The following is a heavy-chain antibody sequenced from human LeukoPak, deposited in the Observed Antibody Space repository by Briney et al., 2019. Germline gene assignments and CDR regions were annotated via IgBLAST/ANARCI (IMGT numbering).Heavy chain of an antibody. D-gene: IGHD6-13*01. V-gene: IGHV3-21*04. CDR1: GFTFSSYS. CDR3: AKDQSRYSSSWYGDDY. J-gene: IGHJ4*02. Sequence: PGGSLRLSCAASGFTFSSYSMNWVRQAPGKGLEWVSSISGSSSYIYYADSVKGRFSISRDNAKNSLYLQMNSLRAEDTAVYYCAKDQSRYSSSWYGDDYWGQGTLVTVSS. CDR2: ISGSSSYI.